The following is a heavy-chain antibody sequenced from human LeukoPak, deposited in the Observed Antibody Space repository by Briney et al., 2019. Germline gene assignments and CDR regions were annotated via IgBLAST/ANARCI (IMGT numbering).Heavy chain of an antibody. Sequence: GGSLRLSCAASGFTFDDYAMHWVRQAPGKGLEWVSGISWNSGSIGYADSVKGRFTISRDNAKNSLYLQMNSLRAEDTALYYCAKGGGAAAGTYMDVWGKGTTVTISS. CDR3: AKGGGAAAGTYMDV. J-gene: IGHJ6*03. D-gene: IGHD6-13*01. V-gene: IGHV3-9*01. CDR2: ISWNSGSI. CDR1: GFTFDDYA.